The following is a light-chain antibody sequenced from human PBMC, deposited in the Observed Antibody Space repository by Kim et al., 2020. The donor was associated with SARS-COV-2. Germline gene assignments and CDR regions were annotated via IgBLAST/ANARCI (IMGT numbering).Light chain of an antibody. V-gene: IGLV2-8*01. J-gene: IGLJ1*01. Sequence: QSVTISVTGTSSDVGGYNYVSWYQQHPGKAPKVMIYEVSKRPSGVPDRFSGSKSGNTASLTVSGLQAEDEADYYCSSYAGSNINYVFGTGTKVTVL. CDR1: SSDVGGYNY. CDR2: EVS. CDR3: SSYAGSNINYV.